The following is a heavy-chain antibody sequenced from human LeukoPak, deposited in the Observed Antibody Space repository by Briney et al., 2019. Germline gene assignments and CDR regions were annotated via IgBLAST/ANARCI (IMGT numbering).Heavy chain of an antibody. CDR1: GFTFSSYS. D-gene: IGHD6-19*01. CDR3: ARDLNTGYSSGWYIDY. CDR2: ISSSSSNI. V-gene: IGHV3-21*01. J-gene: IGHJ4*02. Sequence: GGSLRLSCAASGFTFSSYSMNWVRQAPGKGLEWVSSISSSSSNIYYAASVRGRFTIPRDNAKNSLYLQMNSLRAEDTAEYYCARDLNTGYSSGWYIDYWGQGTLVSVSS.